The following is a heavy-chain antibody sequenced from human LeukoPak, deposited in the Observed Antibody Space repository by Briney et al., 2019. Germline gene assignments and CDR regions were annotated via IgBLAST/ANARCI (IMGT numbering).Heavy chain of an antibody. Sequence: ASVKVSCKASGYTFANYDITWVRQATGQGLEWMGWMNPNSGNTGNAQEFQGRVTMTWNTSISTAYMELSSLRSDDTAVYYCARDNWNYGSSFDYWGQGTLVTVSS. J-gene: IGHJ4*02. D-gene: IGHD1-7*01. V-gene: IGHV1-8*01. CDR1: GYTFANYD. CDR3: ARDNWNYGSSFDY. CDR2: MNPNSGNT.